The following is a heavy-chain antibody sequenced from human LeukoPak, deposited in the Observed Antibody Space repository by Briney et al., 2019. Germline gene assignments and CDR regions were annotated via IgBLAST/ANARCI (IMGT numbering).Heavy chain of an antibody. CDR3: ARARYSSGPFDY. Sequence: RSGGSLRLSCAASGFTLSTYAMSWVRQTPGKGLEWVSGINWNGGRTGYADSVKGRFTISRDNAKNSLYLQMNSLRAEDTALYYCARARYSSGPFDYWGQGTLVTVSS. V-gene: IGHV3-20*04. CDR2: INWNGGRT. J-gene: IGHJ4*02. D-gene: IGHD6-19*01. CDR1: GFTLSTYA.